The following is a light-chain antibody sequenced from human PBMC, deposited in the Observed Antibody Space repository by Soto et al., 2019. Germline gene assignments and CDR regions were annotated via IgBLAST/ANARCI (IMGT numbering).Light chain of an antibody. V-gene: IGLV2-11*01. CDR2: EGS. Sequence: QSALTQPRSVSGAPGQSVTISCTGTSSDVGGYNYVSWYQQHPGKAPKLIIYEGSKRPSGISNRFSGSKSGNTASLIISGLQGDDEGDYYCCAYVSSNTLLFGGGTKVTVL. CDR1: SSDVGGYNY. CDR3: CAYVSSNTLL. J-gene: IGLJ3*02.